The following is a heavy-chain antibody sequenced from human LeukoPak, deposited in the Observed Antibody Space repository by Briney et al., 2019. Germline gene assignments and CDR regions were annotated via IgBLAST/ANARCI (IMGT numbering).Heavy chain of an antibody. D-gene: IGHD3-9*01. CDR3: ASVLRYFDWLPTVGYYFDY. Sequence: SETLSLTCTVSGGSISSYYWSWIRQPPGKGLEWIGYIYYSGSTNYNPSLKSRVTISVDKSKNQFSLKLSSVTAADTAVYYCASVLRYFDWLPTVGYYFDYWGQGTLVTVSS. J-gene: IGHJ4*02. CDR2: IYYSGST. V-gene: IGHV4-59*08. CDR1: GGSISSYY.